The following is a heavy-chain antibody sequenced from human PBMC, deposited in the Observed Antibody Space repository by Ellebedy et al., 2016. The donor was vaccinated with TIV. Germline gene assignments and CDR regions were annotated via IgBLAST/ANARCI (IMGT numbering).Heavy chain of an antibody. D-gene: IGHD3-9*01. V-gene: IGHV3-48*02. J-gene: IGHJ4*02. CDR3: ARGSHYDILTGRGRIDY. Sequence: GGSLRLXXAASGFTFSSYSMNWVRQAPGKGLEWVSYISSSSSTIYYADSVKGRFTISRDNAKNSLYLQMNSLRDEDTAVYYCARGSHYDILTGRGRIDYWGQGTLVTVSS. CDR1: GFTFSSYS. CDR2: ISSSSSTI.